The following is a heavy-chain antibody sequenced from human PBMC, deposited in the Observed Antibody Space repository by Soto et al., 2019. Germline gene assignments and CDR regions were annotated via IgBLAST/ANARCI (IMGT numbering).Heavy chain of an antibody. V-gene: IGHV1-2*04. D-gene: IGHD5-18*01. CDR3: ARVPRRYSYGDYYFDY. J-gene: IGHJ4*02. CDR1: GYTFTGYY. CDR2: INPNSGGT. Sequence: ASVKVSCKASGYTFTGYYMHWVRQAPGQGLEWMGWINPNSGGTNYAQKFQGWVTMTRDTSIRTAYMELSRLRSDDTAVYYCARVPRRYSYGDYYFDYWGQGTLVTVSS.